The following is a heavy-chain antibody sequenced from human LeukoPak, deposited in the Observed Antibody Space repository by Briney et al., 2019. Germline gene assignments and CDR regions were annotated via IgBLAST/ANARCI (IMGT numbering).Heavy chain of an antibody. J-gene: IGHJ4*02. CDR3: ARDCSGGSCYSE. CDR1: SGSIGSYY. V-gene: IGHV4-59*01. Sequence: PSETLSLTCTVSSGSIGSYYWSWIRQPPGKGLEWIGYIYYSGSTNYNPSLKSRVTISVDTSKNQFSLKLSSVTAADTAVYYCARDCSGGSCYSEWGQGTLVTVSS. D-gene: IGHD2-15*01. CDR2: IYYSGST.